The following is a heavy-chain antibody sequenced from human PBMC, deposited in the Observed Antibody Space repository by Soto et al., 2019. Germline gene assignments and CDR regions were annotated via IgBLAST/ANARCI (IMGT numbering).Heavy chain of an antibody. J-gene: IGHJ5*02. CDR1: GFTFGSYA. CDR3: AKVGGYSYGHNWFDP. Sequence: GGSLRLSCAASGFTFGSYAMSWVRQAPGKGLEWVSAISGSGGSTYYADSVKGRFTISRDNSKNTLYLQMNSLRAEDTAVYYCAKVGGYSYGHNWFDPWGQGTLVTVSS. D-gene: IGHD5-18*01. V-gene: IGHV3-23*01. CDR2: ISGSGGST.